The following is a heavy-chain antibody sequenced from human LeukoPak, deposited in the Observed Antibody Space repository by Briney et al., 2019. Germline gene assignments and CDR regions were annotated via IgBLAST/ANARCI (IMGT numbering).Heavy chain of an antibody. CDR1: GFTFSSYG. D-gene: IGHD3-3*01. J-gene: IGHJ5*02. V-gene: IGHV3-30*02. CDR2: IRYDGSNK. Sequence: GSLRLSCAASGFTFSSYGMHWVRQAPGKGLEWVAFIRYDGSNKYYADSVKGRFTISRDNSKNTLFLQMNSLRTDDTAVYYCGRGQSAYYVHAFDPWGQGTLVTVSS. CDR3: GRGQSAYYVHAFDP.